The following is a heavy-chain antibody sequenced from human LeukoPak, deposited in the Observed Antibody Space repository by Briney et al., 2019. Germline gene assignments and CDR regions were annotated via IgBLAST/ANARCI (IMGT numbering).Heavy chain of an antibody. D-gene: IGHD6-6*01. CDR3: ARGLSGSSPPLYPFDS. V-gene: IGHV3-7*04. Sequence: GGSLRLSCAASGFTFSNYWMSWVRQAPGKGLEWVANIKQDVSERYYVDSVKGRFTISRDNAKNSLYLQMNSLRAEDTAVYYCARGLSGSSPPLYPFDSWGQGALVPASS. CDR2: IKQDVSER. CDR1: GFTFSNYW. J-gene: IGHJ4*02.